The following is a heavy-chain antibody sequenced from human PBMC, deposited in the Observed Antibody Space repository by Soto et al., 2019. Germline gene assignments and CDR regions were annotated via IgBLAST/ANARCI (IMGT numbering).Heavy chain of an antibody. V-gene: IGHV1-69*13. J-gene: IGHJ5*02. CDR1: GGTFSSDA. D-gene: IGHD2-2*01. Sequence: SVKVSCKASGGTFSSDAISWVRQAPGQGLEWMGGIIPIFGTTKYAQKFQGRVTITADESTSTAYMELTSLKSEDTAIYYCARVSDCISLNCDDGFDPWGQGTLVTASS. CDR2: IIPIFGTT. CDR3: ARVSDCISLNCDDGFDP.